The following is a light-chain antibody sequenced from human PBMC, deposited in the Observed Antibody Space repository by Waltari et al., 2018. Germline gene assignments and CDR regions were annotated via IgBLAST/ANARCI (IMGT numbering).Light chain of an antibody. CDR3: QEYDSLPVT. V-gene: IGKV1-5*03. CDR2: KAS. Sequence: DIQMTQSPSTLSASVGERVTIACRASQSVKNNLAWYQQKPGKAPKVLIHKASRLESGVPSRFSGSGYGTEFTLTISSLQPDDFAIYYCQEYDSLPVTFGGGTRVEIK. J-gene: IGKJ4*01. CDR1: QSVKNN.